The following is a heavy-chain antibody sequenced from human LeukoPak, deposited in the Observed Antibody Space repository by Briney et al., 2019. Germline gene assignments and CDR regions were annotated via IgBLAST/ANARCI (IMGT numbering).Heavy chain of an antibody. V-gene: IGHV4-59*01. CDR3: ARMGHENAFDP. J-gene: IGHJ5*02. CDR2: IYYSGST. Sequence: KPSETLSLTCTVSGGSISSYYWSWIRQPPGKGLEWIGYIYYSGSTNYNPSLKSRVTISVDTSKNQFSLKLSSVTAADTAVYYCARMGHENAFDPWGQGTLVTVSS. CDR1: GGSISSYY.